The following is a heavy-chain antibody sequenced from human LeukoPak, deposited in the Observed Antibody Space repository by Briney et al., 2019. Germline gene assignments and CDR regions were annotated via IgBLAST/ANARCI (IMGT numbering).Heavy chain of an antibody. CDR1: GFTFSSYG. J-gene: IGHJ4*02. CDR2: IWYDGSNK. D-gene: IGHD3-22*01. Sequence: PGRSLRLSCAASGFTFSSYGMHWVRQAPGKGLEWVAVIWYDGSNKDYADSVKGRFTIPRDNSKNTLYLQMNSLRGEDTAVYYCARGYYYDSSGSYYFDYWGQGTLVTVSS. CDR3: ARGYYYDSSGSYYFDY. V-gene: IGHV3-33*01.